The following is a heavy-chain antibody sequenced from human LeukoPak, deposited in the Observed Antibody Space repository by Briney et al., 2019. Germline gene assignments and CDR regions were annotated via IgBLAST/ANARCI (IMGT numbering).Heavy chain of an antibody. D-gene: IGHD6-19*01. V-gene: IGHV4-34*01. CDR1: GGSFSGYY. CDR2: INHSGST. Sequence: SETLSLTCAVYGGSFSGYYWSWIRQPPGKGLEWIGEINHSGSTNYNPSLKSRVTISVDTSKNQFSLRLSSVTAADTAVYYCARRPGYSSGHLDYWGQGTLVTVSS. CDR3: ARRPGYSSGHLDY. J-gene: IGHJ4*02.